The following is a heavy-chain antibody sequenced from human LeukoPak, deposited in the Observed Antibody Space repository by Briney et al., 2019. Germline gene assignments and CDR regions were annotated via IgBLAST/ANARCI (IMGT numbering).Heavy chain of an antibody. Sequence: SETLSLTCTVSGGSISSGGYYWSWIRQHPGKGLEWIGYIYYSGSTNYNPSLKSRVTISVDTSKNQFSLKLSSVTAADTAVYYCATYYDILTGYVDWGQGTLVTVSS. D-gene: IGHD3-9*01. V-gene: IGHV4-61*08. CDR2: IYYSGST. CDR1: GGSISSGGYY. J-gene: IGHJ4*02. CDR3: ATYYDILTGYVD.